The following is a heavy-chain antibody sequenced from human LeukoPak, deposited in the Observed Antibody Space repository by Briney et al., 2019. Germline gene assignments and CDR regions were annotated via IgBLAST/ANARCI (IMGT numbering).Heavy chain of an antibody. D-gene: IGHD6-13*01. CDR2: IYYSGST. Sequence: SGTLSLTCTVSAGSISSSSYYWGWIRQPPGKGLEWIGRIYYSGSTYYNPSLKSRVTISVDTSKNQFSLKLSSVTAADTAVYYCARVRRSYTPLYPFRIAAAGTGVDYWGQGTLVTVSS. V-gene: IGHV4-39*07. J-gene: IGHJ4*02. CDR3: ARVRRSYTPLYPFRIAAAGTGVDY. CDR1: AGSISSSSYY.